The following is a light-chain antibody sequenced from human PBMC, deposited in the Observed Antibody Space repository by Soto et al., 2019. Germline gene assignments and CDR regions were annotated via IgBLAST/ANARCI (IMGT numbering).Light chain of an antibody. Sequence: EIVLTQSPGTLSLSPGERATLSCRASQSVTSNYLAWYQQKPGQAPKLLIFGASTRATGVPDRFSGTGSGTDFTLTISRLEPEDSAVYYCQRYGDSPWTFGQGSKVEIK. CDR2: GAS. CDR3: QRYGDSPWT. V-gene: IGKV3-20*01. CDR1: QSVTSNY. J-gene: IGKJ1*01.